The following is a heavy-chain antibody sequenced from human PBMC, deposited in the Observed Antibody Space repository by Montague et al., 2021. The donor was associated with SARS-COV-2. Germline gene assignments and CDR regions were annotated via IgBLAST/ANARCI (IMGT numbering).Heavy chain of an antibody. J-gene: IGHJ6*03. CDR3: ASSYYYGSGTYVYNYYMDV. CDR2: ISYSGRT. D-gene: IGHD3-10*01. CDR1: GGSISSSSYY. V-gene: IGHV4-39*01. Sequence: SETLSLTCTVSGGSISSSSYYWGWIRQPPGRGLEWVGSISYSGRTYFSPCLKSRLTISVDSSENQFSLRLSSVTAADTAVYYCASSYYYGSGTYVYNYYMDVWGKGTTVTVSS.